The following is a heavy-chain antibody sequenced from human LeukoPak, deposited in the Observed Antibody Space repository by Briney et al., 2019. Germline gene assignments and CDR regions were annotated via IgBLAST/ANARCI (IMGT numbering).Heavy chain of an antibody. CDR3: ARDGQWLVRGIYYYYGMDV. D-gene: IGHD6-19*01. CDR1: GFTFSSYW. Sequence: GGSLRLSCEASGFTFSSYWMHWVRQAPGKGLVWVSRINSDGSSTSYADSVKGRFTISRDNAKNTLYLQMNSLRAEDTAVYYCARDGQWLVRGIYYYYGMDVWGQGTTVTVSS. CDR2: INSDGSST. J-gene: IGHJ6*02. V-gene: IGHV3-74*01.